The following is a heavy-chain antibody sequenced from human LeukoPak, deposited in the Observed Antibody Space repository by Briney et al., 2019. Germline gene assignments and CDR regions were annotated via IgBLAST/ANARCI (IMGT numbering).Heavy chain of an antibody. J-gene: IGHJ4*02. Sequence: LGESLKISCKASGDSFTSYWIAWVRQLPGKGREWRGIIYAGDSGTRYSPSFQGQVTISVDKSITTAYLQWSSLKASDTAMFYCARRAGYNSGPFDYWGQGTLVTVSS. D-gene: IGHD6-19*01. CDR2: IYAGDSGT. CDR3: ARRAGYNSGPFDY. CDR1: GDSFTSYW. V-gene: IGHV5-51*01.